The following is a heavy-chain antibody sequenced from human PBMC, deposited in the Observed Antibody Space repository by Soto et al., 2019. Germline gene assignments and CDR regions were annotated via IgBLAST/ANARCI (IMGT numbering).Heavy chain of an antibody. CDR2: ISGSGDNT. D-gene: IGHD3-16*01. V-gene: IGHV3-23*01. CDR3: AKLMTTFYAMDV. CDR1: GFTFSNYA. Sequence: EVQLLDSGGGLVQPGGSLRLSCAASGFTFSNYAMTWVRQAPGKGLEWVSAISGSGDNTYYADSVKGRFTISRDNSKDTLFLQMNSLRAEDTAVYYCAKLMTTFYAMDVWGQGTTVTVSS. J-gene: IGHJ6*02.